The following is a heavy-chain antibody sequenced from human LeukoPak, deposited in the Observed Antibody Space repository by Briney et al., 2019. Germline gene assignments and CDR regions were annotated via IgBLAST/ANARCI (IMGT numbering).Heavy chain of an antibody. D-gene: IGHD4-17*01. CDR3: ARFHPNTVTTKQCWYFDL. V-gene: IGHV3-20*04. Sequence: PGGSLRLSCAASGFTFDDYGMSWVRQAPGKGLEWVSGINWNGGSTGYADSVKGRFTISRDNAKNSLHLQMNSLRAEDTALYYCARFHPNTVTTKQCWYFDLWGRVTLVTVSS. CDR1: GFTFDDYG. J-gene: IGHJ2*01. CDR2: INWNGGST.